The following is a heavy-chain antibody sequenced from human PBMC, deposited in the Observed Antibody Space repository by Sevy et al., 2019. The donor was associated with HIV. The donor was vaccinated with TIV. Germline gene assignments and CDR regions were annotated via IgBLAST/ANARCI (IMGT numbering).Heavy chain of an antibody. CDR3: AREAYYYDSREENWFDP. J-gene: IGHJ5*02. Sequence: GGSLRLFCKASGFTFSTYSMHWVRQAPGKGLEWVSSISRTSTTTYYADSAKGRFTISRDNAKNSLYLQMNSLRDEVTAVYYCAREAYYYDSREENWFDPWGQGTLVTVSS. V-gene: IGHV3-48*02. CDR1: GFTFSTYS. D-gene: IGHD3-22*01. CDR2: ISRTSTTT.